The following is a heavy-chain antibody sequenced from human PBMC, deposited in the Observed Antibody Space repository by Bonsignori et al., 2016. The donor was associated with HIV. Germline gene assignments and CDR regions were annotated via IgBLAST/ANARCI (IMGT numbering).Heavy chain of an antibody. CDR3: ARNRGGMDY. Sequence: VRQAPGRVLEWISYISGTGGGSTIYYADSVKGRFTISRDNAKNSLYLQMDSLRADDTAVYYCARNRGGMDYWGQGTLVTVSS. CDR2: ISGTGGGSTI. J-gene: IGHJ4*02. D-gene: IGHD1-26*01. V-gene: IGHV3-48*03.